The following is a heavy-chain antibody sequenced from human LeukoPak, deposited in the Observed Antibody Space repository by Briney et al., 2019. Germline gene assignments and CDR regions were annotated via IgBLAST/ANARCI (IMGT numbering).Heavy chain of an antibody. J-gene: IGHJ4*02. CDR1: GFDCSRSW. CDR3: ARGRYVDWLFDY. V-gene: IGHV3-7*03. D-gene: IGHD3-9*01. CDR2: IEQDGGEE. Sequence: PGGTLRPSCAASGFDCSRSWMTWVRQAPGKGLEWVANIEQDGGEEYYVDCVKGRFTISRDNAKNSLYLQMNSLRVEDTAVYYCARGRYVDWLFDYWGQGTLVTVSS.